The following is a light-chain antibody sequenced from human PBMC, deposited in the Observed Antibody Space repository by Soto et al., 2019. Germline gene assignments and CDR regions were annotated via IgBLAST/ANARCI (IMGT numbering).Light chain of an antibody. CDR1: TGAVTSGHY. CDR2: GTS. CDR3: SSYTTSATLV. Sequence: QAVVTQEPSLTVSPGTTVTLTCASSTGAVTSGHYPNWFQQKPGQEPRPLIYGTSNKHSWTPARFSGSLLGDKAALTLSGVQPEDEADYFCSSYTTSATLVFGVGTKLTVL. V-gene: IGLV7-43*01. J-gene: IGLJ2*01.